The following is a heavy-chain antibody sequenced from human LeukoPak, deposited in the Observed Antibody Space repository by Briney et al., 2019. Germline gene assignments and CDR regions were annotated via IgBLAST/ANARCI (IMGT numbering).Heavy chain of an antibody. V-gene: IGHV1-46*04. Sequence: ASVKVSCKASGYTFTSHYMHWVRQAPGQGLEWMGVINPTGSTTTYAKKLQGRVIMTRDTSTNTDYMELSNLRSEDTAVYYCARDNSVGDIAWWFDPWGQGTLVTVSS. CDR1: GYTFTSHY. CDR3: ARDNSVGDIAWWFDP. CDR2: INPTGSTT. D-gene: IGHD3-10*01. J-gene: IGHJ5*02.